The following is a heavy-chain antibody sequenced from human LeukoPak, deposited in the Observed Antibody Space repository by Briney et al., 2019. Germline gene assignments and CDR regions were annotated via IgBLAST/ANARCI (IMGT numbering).Heavy chain of an antibody. J-gene: IGHJ4*02. CDR2: ISAYNGNT. D-gene: IGHD3-3*01. CDR1: GYTFTTNG. Sequence: GASVKVSCKTSGYTFTTNGISWVRQAPGQGLEWMGWISAYNGNTNYAQKLQGRVTMTTDTSTSTAYMELRSLRSDDTAVYYCARARITIFGVVITPFDYWGQGTLVTVSS. CDR3: ARARITIFGVVITPFDY. V-gene: IGHV1-18*01.